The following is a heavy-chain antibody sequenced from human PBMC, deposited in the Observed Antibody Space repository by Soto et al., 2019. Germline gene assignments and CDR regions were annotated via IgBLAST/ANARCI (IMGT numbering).Heavy chain of an antibody. V-gene: IGHV3-23*01. J-gene: IGHJ4*02. CDR2: ISGSGGST. CDR1: GFTFSSYA. D-gene: IGHD3-3*01. Sequence: EVQLLESGGGLVQPGGSLRLSCAASGFTFSSYAMSWVRQAPGKGLEWVSAISGSGGSTYYADSVKGRFTISRDNSKNTLYRQMNSLRAEDTAVYYCAIPYGAPYDDFWRGYLGPDLFDYWGQGTLVTVSS. CDR3: AIPYGAPYDDFWRGYLGPDLFDY.